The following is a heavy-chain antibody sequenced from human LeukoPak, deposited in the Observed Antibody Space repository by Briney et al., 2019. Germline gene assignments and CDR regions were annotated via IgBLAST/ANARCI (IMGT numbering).Heavy chain of an antibody. J-gene: IGHJ4*02. CDR2: ISSSGSTI. CDR1: GFTFSSYE. V-gene: IGHV3-48*03. Sequence: GGSLRLSCAASGFTFSSYEMNWVRQAPGKGLEWVSYISSSGSTIYYADSVKGRFTISRDNARNSLYLQMNSLRAEDTAVYYCARTVRGAIREFDYWGQGTLVTVSS. D-gene: IGHD3-10*01. CDR3: ARTVRGAIREFDY.